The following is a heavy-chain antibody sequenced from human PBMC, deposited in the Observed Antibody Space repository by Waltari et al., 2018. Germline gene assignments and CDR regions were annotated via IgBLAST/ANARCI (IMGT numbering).Heavy chain of an antibody. V-gene: IGHV3-11*06. D-gene: IGHD4-4*01. CDR2: IKSTSRNT. CDR3: ARGRDDYNPQPFDF. J-gene: IGHJ4*02. CDR1: GFTFSDHY. Sequence: QVQLVESGGGMVKAGGSLRLSCAASGFTFSDHYMIWIRQAPGKGLELVFFIKSTSRNTKTAESVKGPVTNPRDNAKKSVFLQMNNLRAEDTAVYYCARGRDDYNPQPFDFWGQGIPVTVSS.